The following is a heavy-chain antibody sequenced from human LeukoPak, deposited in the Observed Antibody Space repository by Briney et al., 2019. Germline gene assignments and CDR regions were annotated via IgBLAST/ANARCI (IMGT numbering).Heavy chain of an antibody. J-gene: IGHJ4*02. CDR1: GGSISSYY. D-gene: IGHD6-13*01. V-gene: IGHV4-59*08. CDR3: AKAGSSSWSTFDY. CDR2: IYYSGST. Sequence: SETLSLTCTVSGGSISSYYWSWIRQPPGNGLEWIGYIYYSGSTNYNPSLKSRVTISVDTSKNQFSLKLSSVTAADTAVYYCAKAGSSSWSTFDYWGQGTLVTVSS.